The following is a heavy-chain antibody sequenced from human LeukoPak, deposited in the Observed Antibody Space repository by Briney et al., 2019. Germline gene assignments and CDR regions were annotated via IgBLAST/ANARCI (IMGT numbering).Heavy chain of an antibody. CDR3: ARDPPYGDYWYFDL. J-gene: IGHJ2*01. D-gene: IGHD4-17*01. CDR2: SYTSGST. Sequence: SETLSLTCTVSGGSICSYYWSWIRQPAGKGLEWIGRSYTSGSTNYNPSLKSRVTMSVDTSKNQFSLKLSSVTAADTAVYYCARDPPYGDYWYFDLWGRGTLVTVSS. CDR1: GGSICSYY. V-gene: IGHV4-4*07.